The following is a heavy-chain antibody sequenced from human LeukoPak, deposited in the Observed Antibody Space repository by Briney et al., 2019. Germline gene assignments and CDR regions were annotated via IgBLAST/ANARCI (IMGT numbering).Heavy chain of an antibody. Sequence: SETLSLTCAVHGGSFSGYYWSWIRQPPGKGLEWIGSIYYSGSTYYNPSLKSRVTISVDTSKNQFSLKLSSVTAADTAVYYCASSYYDSSGYPIDAFDIWGQGTMVTVSS. V-gene: IGHV4-34*01. CDR1: GGSFSGYY. D-gene: IGHD3-22*01. J-gene: IGHJ3*02. CDR2: IYYSGST. CDR3: ASSYYDSSGYPIDAFDI.